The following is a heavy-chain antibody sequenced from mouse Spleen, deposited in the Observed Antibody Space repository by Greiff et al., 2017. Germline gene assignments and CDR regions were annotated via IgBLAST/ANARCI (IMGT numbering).Heavy chain of an antibody. V-gene: IGHV5-16*01. CDR3: AREGNSYWYFDV. Sequence: EVMLVESEGGLVQPGSSMKLSCTASGFTFSDYYMAWVRQVPEKGLEWVANINHDGSSTYYLDSLKSRFIISRDNAKNILYLQMSSLKSEDTATYYCAREGNSYWYFDVWGAGTTLTVSS. J-gene: IGHJ1*01. CDR1: GFTFSDYY. CDR2: INHDGSST.